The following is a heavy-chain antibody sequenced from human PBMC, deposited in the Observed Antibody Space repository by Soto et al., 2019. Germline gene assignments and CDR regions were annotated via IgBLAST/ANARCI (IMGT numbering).Heavy chain of an antibody. D-gene: IGHD4-17*01. CDR3: ARIRDGDYVGGYYYYGMDV. J-gene: IGHJ6*02. CDR2: IIPIFGTA. Sequence: GASVKVSCKASGGTFSSYAISWVRQAPGQGLEWMGGIIPIFGTANYAQKFQGRVTITADESTSTAYMELSSLRSEDTAVYYCARIRDGDYVGGYYYYGMDVWGQGTTVTVSS. V-gene: IGHV1-69*13. CDR1: GGTFSSYA.